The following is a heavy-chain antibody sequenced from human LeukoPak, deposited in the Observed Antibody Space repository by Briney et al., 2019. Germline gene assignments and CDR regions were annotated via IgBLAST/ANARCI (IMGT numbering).Heavy chain of an antibody. Sequence: GASVKVSCKASGGTFRSYAFNWVRQAPGQGLEWMGGIIPIFGTANYAQKFQGRVTITADESTSTAYMELSSLGSEDTAVYYCARGPVTRVRSSYYYGMDVWGQGTTVTVSS. CDR2: IIPIFGTA. V-gene: IGHV1-69*13. J-gene: IGHJ6*02. CDR1: GGTFRSYA. D-gene: IGHD4-23*01. CDR3: ARGPVTRVRSSYYYGMDV.